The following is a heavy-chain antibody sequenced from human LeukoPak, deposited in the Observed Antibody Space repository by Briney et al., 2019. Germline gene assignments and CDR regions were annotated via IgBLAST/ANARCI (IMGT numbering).Heavy chain of an antibody. J-gene: IGHJ5*02. Sequence: ASVKVSCKASGYTFTGYYMHWVRQAPGQGLEWMGWINPNSGGTNYAQKFQGRVTMTRDTSISTAYMELSRLRSDDTAVYYCARDLAAAGTLENWFDPWGRGTLVTVSS. CDR1: GYTFTGYY. CDR3: ARDLAAAGTLENWFDP. V-gene: IGHV1-2*02. D-gene: IGHD6-13*01. CDR2: INPNSGGT.